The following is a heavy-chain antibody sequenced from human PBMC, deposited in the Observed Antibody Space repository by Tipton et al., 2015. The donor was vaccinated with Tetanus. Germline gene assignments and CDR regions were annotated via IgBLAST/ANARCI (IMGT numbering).Heavy chain of an antibody. CDR1: GFTFSLYS. J-gene: IGHJ4*02. CDR3: ASGSTLDY. Sequence: QLVQSGGGLVKPGGSLRLSCEVSGFTFSLYSMNWVRQAPGKGLEWVSSISSTSTYISYADSVKGRFTISRDNAKNSVFLQMNSLTAADTAVYYCASGSTLDYWGQGTLVTVSS. CDR2: ISSTSTYI. V-gene: IGHV3-21*01. D-gene: IGHD1-1*01.